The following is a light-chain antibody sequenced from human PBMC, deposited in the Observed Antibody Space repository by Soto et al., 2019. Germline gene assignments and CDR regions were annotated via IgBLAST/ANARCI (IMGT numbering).Light chain of an antibody. CDR3: QQYDNLPPFT. CDR2: DAS. V-gene: IGKV1-33*01. Sequence: DIQMTQSPSSLSASVGDRVTITCQASQDITNYLNWYQQKPGKAPKLLISDASNLETGVPLRFSGSGSGTDFTFTISTPQPEDVATYYCQQYDNLPPFTFGPWTKVDIK. CDR1: QDITNY. J-gene: IGKJ3*01.